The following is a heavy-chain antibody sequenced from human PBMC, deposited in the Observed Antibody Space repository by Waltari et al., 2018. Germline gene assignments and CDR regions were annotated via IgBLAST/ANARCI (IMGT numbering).Heavy chain of an antibody. CDR3: ARSYGDYLHYYMDV. CDR2: IYYSGST. D-gene: IGHD4-17*01. J-gene: IGHJ6*03. V-gene: IGHV4-59*01. CDR1: GGSISSYY. Sequence: QVQLQESGPGLVKPSETLSLTCTVSGGSISSYYWSWIRQPPGKGLEWIGYIYYSGSTNYNPSLNSRVTISVDTSKNQFSLKLSSVTAADTAVYYCARSYGDYLHYYMDVWGKGTTVTVSS.